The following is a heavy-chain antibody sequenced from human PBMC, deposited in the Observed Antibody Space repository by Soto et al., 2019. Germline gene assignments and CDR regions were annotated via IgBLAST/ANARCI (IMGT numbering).Heavy chain of an antibody. V-gene: IGHV3-23*01. CDR2: ISWNATDT. Sequence: GGSLRLSCAASGFTFSSYAMSWVRQAPGKGLEWVSAISWNATDTSYADSVRVRLTISRHNSKVTLFLQMNSLRADDTVVYYCGKERRGSGWFVCSNWGQ. D-gene: IGHD6-19*01. CDR1: GFTFSSYA. J-gene: IGHJ1*01. CDR3: GKERRGSGWFVCSN.